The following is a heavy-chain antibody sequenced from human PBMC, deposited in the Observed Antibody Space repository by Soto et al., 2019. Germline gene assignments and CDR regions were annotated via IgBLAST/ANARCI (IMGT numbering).Heavy chain of an antibody. V-gene: IGHV4-34*01. CDR3: ARRGFSWYQLLSPTFIDY. CDR1: GGSFSGYY. Sequence: PSETLSLTCAVYGGSFSGYYWSWIRQPPGKGLEWIGEINHSGSTNYNPSLKSRVTISVDTSKNQFSLKLSSVTAADTAVYYCARRGFSWYQLLSPTFIDYWGQGALVTAPQ. CDR2: INHSGST. J-gene: IGHJ4*02. D-gene: IGHD2-2*01.